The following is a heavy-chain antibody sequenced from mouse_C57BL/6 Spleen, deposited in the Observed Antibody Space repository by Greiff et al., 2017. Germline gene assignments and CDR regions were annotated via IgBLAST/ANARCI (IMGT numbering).Heavy chain of an antibody. CDR1: GYAFSSSW. CDR2: IYPGDGDT. CDR3: ANLDSSGYGAMDY. Sequence: QVQLQQSGPELVKPGASVKISCKASGYAFSSSWMNWVKQRPGKGLEWIGRIYPGDGDTNYNGKFKGKATLTADKSTSTAYMQISSLTSEDSAVYFCANLDSSGYGAMDYWGQGTSVTVSS. D-gene: IGHD3-2*02. V-gene: IGHV1-82*01. J-gene: IGHJ4*01.